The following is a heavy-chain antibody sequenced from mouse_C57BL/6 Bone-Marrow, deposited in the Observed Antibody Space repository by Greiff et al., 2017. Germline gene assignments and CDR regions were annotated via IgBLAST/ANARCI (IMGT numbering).Heavy chain of an antibody. V-gene: IGHV1-15*01. D-gene: IGHD3-2*02. CDR1: GYTFTDYE. Sequence: QVQLKQSGAELVRPGASVTLSCKASGYTFTDYEMHWVKQTPVHGLEWIGAIDPETGGTDYNQKFKGKAILTADKTSSTAYMQLLRLTAEDSAVYYCTGSGPWFAYWGQGTLVTVSA. CDR2: IDPETGGT. CDR3: TGSGPWFAY. J-gene: IGHJ3*01.